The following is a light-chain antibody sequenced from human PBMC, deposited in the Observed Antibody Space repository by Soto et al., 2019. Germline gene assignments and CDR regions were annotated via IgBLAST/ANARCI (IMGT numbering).Light chain of an antibody. J-gene: IGKJ4*01. Sequence: DIQMPHSPSSLSASVGHRVTITCRASQDTGNDLGWYEQKPGKAPKRLLHAASSLQSGVPSRICGSGSGPECTPTISRLQPACFATYYCLQNYRYALTFGGGTLVEIK. V-gene: IGKV1-17*01. CDR2: AAS. CDR3: LQNYRYALT. CDR1: QDTGND.